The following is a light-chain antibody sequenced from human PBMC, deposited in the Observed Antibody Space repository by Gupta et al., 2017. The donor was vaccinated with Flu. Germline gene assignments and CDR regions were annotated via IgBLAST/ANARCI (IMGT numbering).Light chain of an antibody. Sequence: ALTQPSSASRSPSPSETTSCTGTGSDVGGHNCVSWYQQHPGKAPKLMIYEASKRHSGVPDRFSGSKSDITASLTVAGLQAEDEADYYCCSYAVIINVVVFGGGTKLTVL. CDR2: EAS. V-gene: IGLV2-8*01. J-gene: IGLJ2*01. CDR3: CSYAVIINVVV. CDR1: GSDVGGHNC.